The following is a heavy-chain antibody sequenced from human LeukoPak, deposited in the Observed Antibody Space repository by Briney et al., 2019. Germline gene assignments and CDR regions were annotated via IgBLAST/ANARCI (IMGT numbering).Heavy chain of an antibody. CDR1: GFTFSSYA. CDR3: AKGLGRMVRGVIKSYYYGMDV. D-gene: IGHD3-10*01. J-gene: IGHJ6*04. V-gene: IGHV3-23*01. Sequence: GESLRLSCAASGFTFSSYAMSWVRQAPGKGLEWVSAISGSGGSTYYADSVKGRFTISRDNSKNTLYLQMNSLRAEDTAVYYCAKGLGRMVRGVIKSYYYGMDVWGKGTTVTVSS. CDR2: ISGSGGST.